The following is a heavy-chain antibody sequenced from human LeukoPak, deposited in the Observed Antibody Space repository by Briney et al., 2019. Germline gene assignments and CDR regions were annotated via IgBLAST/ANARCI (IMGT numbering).Heavy chain of an antibody. CDR2: IYYSGST. CDR3: ARHDSSSSVYYYYYGMDV. Sequence: SETLSLTCTVSGGSISSYYWSWIRQPPGKGLEWIGYIYYSGSTNYNPSLKSRVTISVDTSKNQFSLKLSSVTAADTAVYYCARHDSSSSVYYYYYGMDVWGQGTTVTVSS. V-gene: IGHV4-59*08. J-gene: IGHJ6*02. D-gene: IGHD6-6*01. CDR1: GGSISSYY.